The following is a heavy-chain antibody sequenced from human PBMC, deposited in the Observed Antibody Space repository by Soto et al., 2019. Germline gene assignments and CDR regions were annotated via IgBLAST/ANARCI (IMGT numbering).Heavy chain of an antibody. Sequence: SETLSLTCTVSGGSISSGGYYWSWIRQHPGKGLEWIGYIYYSGSTYYNPSLKSRVTISVDTSKNQFSLKLSSVTAADTAVYYCAGPWRDYGDYGRVDAFDIWGQGTMVTVSS. CDR1: GGSISSGGYY. D-gene: IGHD4-17*01. V-gene: IGHV4-31*03. J-gene: IGHJ3*02. CDR3: AGPWRDYGDYGRVDAFDI. CDR2: IYYSGST.